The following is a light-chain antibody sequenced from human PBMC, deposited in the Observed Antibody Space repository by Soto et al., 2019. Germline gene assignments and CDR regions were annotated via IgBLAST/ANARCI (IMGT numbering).Light chain of an antibody. V-gene: IGKV3-11*01. J-gene: IGKJ4*01. Sequence: EFVLTQSPATLSLSPAERATLSCRASQSVRSSLAWYQQKPGQAPRLLIYDASNRATGIPARFSGSGSGTDFTLTISSLEPEDFAVYYCQQRSSWLLTFGGGTKVEIK. CDR3: QQRSSWLLT. CDR2: DAS. CDR1: QSVRSS.